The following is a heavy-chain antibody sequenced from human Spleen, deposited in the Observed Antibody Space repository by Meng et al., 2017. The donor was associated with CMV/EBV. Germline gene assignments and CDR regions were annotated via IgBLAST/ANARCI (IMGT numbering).Heavy chain of an antibody. CDR1: GYTFTGYY. J-gene: IGHJ5*02. CDR3: ARELRAGEIMPVATNCFDP. D-gene: IGHD5-12*01. V-gene: IGHV1-2*02. Sequence: ASVKVSCKASGYTFTGYYVHWVRQAPGQGLEWMGWINPASGGTNFAQSFQGRVTMTRDTSIRTAYMELSRLTSDDTAVYYCARELRAGEIMPVATNCFDPWGQGTLVTVSS. CDR2: INPASGGT.